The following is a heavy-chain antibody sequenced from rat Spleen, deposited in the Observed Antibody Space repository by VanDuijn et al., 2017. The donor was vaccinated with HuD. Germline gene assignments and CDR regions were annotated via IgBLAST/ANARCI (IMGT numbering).Heavy chain of an antibody. J-gene: IGHJ1*01. CDR1: GFTFSDYY. CDR2: ISYDGSST. V-gene: IGHV5-17*01. CDR3: ARQDEAYWYFDF. Sequence: EVQLVESGGGLVQPGRSLKFSCAASGFTFSDYYMAWVRQAPTKGLEWVATISYDGSSTYYRDSVKGRFTISRDNAKSTLYLQMDSLRSEDTATYYCARQDEAYWYFDFWGPGTMVTVSS.